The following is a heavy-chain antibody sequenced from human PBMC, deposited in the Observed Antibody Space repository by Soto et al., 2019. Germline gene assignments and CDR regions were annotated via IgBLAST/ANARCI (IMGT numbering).Heavy chain of an antibody. D-gene: IGHD3-10*01. CDR3: ARAIREYYYGSGTYYIPVYFDY. CDR2: ISYSGST. V-gene: IGHV4-59*01. J-gene: IGHJ4*02. CDR1: GGSISSYY. Sequence: SLTCTVSGGSISSYYWSWIRQPPGKGLEWIGYISYSGSTNYNPSLKSRVTISVDTSKNQFSLKLSSVTAADTAVYYCARAIREYYYGSGTYYIPVYFDYWGQGTLVTVSS.